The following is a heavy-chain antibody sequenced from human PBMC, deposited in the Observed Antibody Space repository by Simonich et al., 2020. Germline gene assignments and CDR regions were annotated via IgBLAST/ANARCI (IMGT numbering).Heavy chain of an antibody. CDR2: INPNSGGT. D-gene: IGHD2-21*01. CDR3: ARNGLVGILKAFDI. J-gene: IGHJ3*02. V-gene: IGHV1-2*02. CDR1: GYTFTGYY. Sequence: QVQLVQSGAEVKKPGASVKVSCKASGYTFTGYYVHWVRQAPGQGLEWMGWINPNSGGTKYAQKLQGRVTMTRDTSISTAYMELSRLRSDDTAVYYCARNGLVGILKAFDIWGQGTMVTVSS.